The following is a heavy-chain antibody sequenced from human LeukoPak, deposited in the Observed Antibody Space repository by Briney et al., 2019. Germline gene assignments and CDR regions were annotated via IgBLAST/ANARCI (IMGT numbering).Heavy chain of an antibody. Sequence: ASVKVSCKSSRFTFTDHYIHLVRQGPGQGLEWMGYIGPHSTFTSSPQEFQGRVTMTRDASMSTAYMELTRLTSDDTAVYYCVREGEGPLSKDFDYWGQGTLVTVSS. CDR2: IGPHSTFT. V-gene: IGHV1-2*02. CDR1: RFTFTDHY. CDR3: VREGEGPLSKDFDY. J-gene: IGHJ4*02. D-gene: IGHD2/OR15-2a*01.